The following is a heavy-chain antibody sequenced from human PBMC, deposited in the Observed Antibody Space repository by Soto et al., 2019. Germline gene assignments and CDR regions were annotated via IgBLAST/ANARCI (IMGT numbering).Heavy chain of an antibody. CDR1: GYTFTSYG. CDR3: ASVRSGYYCSGSYWGIDY. V-gene: IGHV1-18*01. D-gene: IGHD3-10*01. J-gene: IGHJ4*02. CDR2: ISAYNGNT. Sequence: QVPLVQSGAEVKKPGASVKVSCKASGYTFTSYGISWVRQAPGQGLEWMGWISAYNGNTNYAQKLQGRVTMTTDTSTSTAYMELRSLGSDDTAVYCCASVRSGYYCSGSYWGIDYWGQGTLVTVSS.